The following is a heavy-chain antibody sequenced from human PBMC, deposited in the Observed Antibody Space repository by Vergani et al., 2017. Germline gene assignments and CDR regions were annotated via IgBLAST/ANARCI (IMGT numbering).Heavy chain of an antibody. CDR1: GGSINPSSSF. CDR2: THHDGRT. J-gene: IGHJ4*02. D-gene: IGHD2-2*01. CDR3: ARVLQDCSSTTCFLF. Sequence: QVQLQESGPGVVKPSQTLSLTCAVSGGSINPSSSFWGWIRQSPGKGLEWIGETHHDGRTNYNPSLKSRVTISLDRSKNQFSLNMNAVTAADTAVYYCARVLQDCSSTTCFLFWGQGTLVTVSS. V-gene: IGHV4-39*07.